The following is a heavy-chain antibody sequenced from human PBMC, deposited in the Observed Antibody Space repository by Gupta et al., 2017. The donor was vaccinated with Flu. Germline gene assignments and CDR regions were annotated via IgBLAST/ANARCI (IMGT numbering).Heavy chain of an antibody. D-gene: IGHD6-19*01. CDR2: INHSGST. V-gene: IGHV4-34*01. Sequence: QVQLQQCRAGLLKPSQSLSLTCAVYGGSFSGSYCSFIRQPPGKGLEWIGEINHSGSTNYNPSLKSRVTISVDTSKNQFSLKLSSVTAADTAVYYCARGRRKEQWPDAFDIWGQGTMVTVSS. CDR1: GGSFSGSY. J-gene: IGHJ3*02. CDR3: ARGRRKEQWPDAFDI.